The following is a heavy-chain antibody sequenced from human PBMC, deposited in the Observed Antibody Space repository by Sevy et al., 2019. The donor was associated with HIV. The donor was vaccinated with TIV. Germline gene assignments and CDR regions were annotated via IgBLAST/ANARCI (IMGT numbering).Heavy chain of an antibody. CDR2: ISYVGSNK. D-gene: IGHD3-22*01. CDR1: GFIFSSYG. CDR3: AKDWYYYDSSSYFFDAFDI. V-gene: IGHV3-30*18. Sequence: GGSLRLSCVASGFIFSSYGIHWVRQAPGKGLEWVAVISYVGSNKYYGDSVKGRFTISRENSKNPVYLQMNSLRDEDTAVYYCAKDWYYYDSSSYFFDAFDIWGQGTVVTVSS. J-gene: IGHJ3*02.